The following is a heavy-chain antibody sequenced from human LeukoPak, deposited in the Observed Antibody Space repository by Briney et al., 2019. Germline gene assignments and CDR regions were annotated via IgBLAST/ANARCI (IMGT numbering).Heavy chain of an antibody. V-gene: IGHV4-39*01. CDR2: ISHSGTT. D-gene: IGHD1-1*01. CDR3: ARLDNDHNPDY. Sequence: SETLSLTCTVSGGSIISTNNYWGWIRQPPGKGLEWIGTISHSGTTYYNPALKSRVSMSIDTSKNQFSLNLSSVTAADTAVYFCARLDNDHNPDYWGQGTLVTVSS. J-gene: IGHJ4*02. CDR1: GGSIISTNNY.